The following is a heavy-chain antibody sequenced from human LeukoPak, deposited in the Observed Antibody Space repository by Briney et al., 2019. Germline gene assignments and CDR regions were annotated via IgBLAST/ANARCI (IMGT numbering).Heavy chain of an antibody. CDR1: GFTFSSYA. V-gene: IGHV3-30-3*01. Sequence: GGSLRLSCAASGFTFSSYAMHWVRQAPGKGLEWVAVISYDGSNKYYADPVKGRFTISRDNSENTLYLQMNSLRAEDTAVYYCARGQQWLVSHFDYWGQGTLVTVSS. CDR3: ARGQQWLVSHFDY. CDR2: ISYDGSNK. D-gene: IGHD6-19*01. J-gene: IGHJ4*02.